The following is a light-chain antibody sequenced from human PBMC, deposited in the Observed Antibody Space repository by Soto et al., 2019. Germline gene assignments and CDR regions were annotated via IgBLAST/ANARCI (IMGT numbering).Light chain of an antibody. J-gene: IGLJ1*01. CDR2: RNN. CDR1: SSNIGSNY. V-gene: IGLV1-47*01. CDR3: AAWDDSLSGYV. Sequence: QSVLTQPPSASGTPGQRVTISCSGSSSNIGSNYVYWYQQLPGTAPKLLIYRNNQRPSGVPARFSGSQSGTSASLAISGLRSEDEADYYCAAWDDSLSGYVFGTGTKVTVL.